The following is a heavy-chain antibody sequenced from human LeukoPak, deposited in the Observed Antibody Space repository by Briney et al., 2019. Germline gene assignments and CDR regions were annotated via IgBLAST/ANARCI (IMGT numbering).Heavy chain of an antibody. CDR1: GYTFTSYY. CDR2: INPTGGST. D-gene: IGHD1-1*01. CDR3: ARDLPLYNWPPFDY. Sequence: ASVKVSCKASGYTFTSYYMHWVRQAPGQGLEWMGLINPTGGSTGHAQKFQGRVTMTRDMSTSTDYMELRSLRSDDTVVYYCARDLPLYNWPPFDYWGQGTLVTVSS. V-gene: IGHV1-46*01. J-gene: IGHJ4*02.